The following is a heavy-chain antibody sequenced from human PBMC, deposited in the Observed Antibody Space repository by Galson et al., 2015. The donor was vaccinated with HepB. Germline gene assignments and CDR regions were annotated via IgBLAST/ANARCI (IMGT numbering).Heavy chain of an antibody. CDR3: AKASITIFGVVSYWYFDL. V-gene: IGHV3-21*01. CDR2: ISSSGSYI. CDR1: GFTFSSYS. Sequence: SLRLSCAASGFTFSSYSMNWVRRAPGKGLEWVSSISSSGSYIYYADSVKGRFTISRDNAKHSLSLQMNSLRAEDTAVYYCAKASITIFGVVSYWYFDLWGRGTLVTVSS. D-gene: IGHD3-3*01. J-gene: IGHJ2*01.